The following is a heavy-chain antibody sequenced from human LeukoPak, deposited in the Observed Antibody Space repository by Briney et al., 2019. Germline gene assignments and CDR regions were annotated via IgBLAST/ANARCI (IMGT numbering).Heavy chain of an antibody. D-gene: IGHD1-26*01. CDR1: GFNFSSYA. J-gene: IGHJ3*02. V-gene: IGHV3-23*01. CDR2: ISYSGGST. Sequence: GGSLRLSCAASGFNFSSYAMSWVRQAPGKGLEWVSTISYSGGSTYYADSVKGRFAISRDSSKNTLYLQMNGLRGEDTAVYYCAKDDGGSPPDAFDIWGQGTLVTVSS. CDR3: AKDDGGSPPDAFDI.